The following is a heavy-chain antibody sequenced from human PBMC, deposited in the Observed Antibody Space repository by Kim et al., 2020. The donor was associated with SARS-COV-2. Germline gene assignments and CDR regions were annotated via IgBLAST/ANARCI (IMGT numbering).Heavy chain of an antibody. CDR2: ST. D-gene: IGHD5-12*01. V-gene: IGHV3-23*01. CDR3: AKDFISGYDSY. Sequence: STYYADSVKGRFTISRDNSKNTLYLQMNSLRAEDTAVYYCAKDFISGYDSYWGQGTLVTVSS. J-gene: IGHJ4*02.